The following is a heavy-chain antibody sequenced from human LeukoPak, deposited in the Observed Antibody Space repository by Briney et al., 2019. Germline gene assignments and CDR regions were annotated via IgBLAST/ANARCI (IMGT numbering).Heavy chain of an antibody. Sequence: ASVKVSCKASGYTFTGYYMHWVRQAPGQGLEWMGWINPNSGGTNYAQKFQGRVTMTRDTSISTAYMELSRLRSDDTAVYYCARQRDYYDRSFYYWGQGTLVTVSS. V-gene: IGHV1-2*02. CDR1: GYTFTGYY. D-gene: IGHD3-22*01. CDR2: INPNSGGT. CDR3: ARQRDYYDRSFYY. J-gene: IGHJ4*02.